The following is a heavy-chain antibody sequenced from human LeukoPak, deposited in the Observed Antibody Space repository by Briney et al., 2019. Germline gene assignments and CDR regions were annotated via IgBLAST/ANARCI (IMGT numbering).Heavy chain of an antibody. CDR2: ISGSSITI. J-gene: IGHJ3*02. D-gene: IGHD3-22*01. CDR3: ARDLNYYDSSLDAFDI. V-gene: IGHV3-48*04. Sequence: GGSLRLSCAASGFTFSSYNMNWVRQAPGKGLEWVSHISGSSITIYYADSVKGRFTISRDNGKNSLYLQMNSLGADDTAVYYCARDLNYYDSSLDAFDIWGQGTMVTVSS. CDR1: GFTFSSYN.